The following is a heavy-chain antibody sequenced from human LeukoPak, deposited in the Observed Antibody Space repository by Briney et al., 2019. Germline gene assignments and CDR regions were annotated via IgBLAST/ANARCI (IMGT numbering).Heavy chain of an antibody. CDR3: VRDRYSCGDY. CDR1: GFTFSSYW. J-gene: IGHJ4*02. Sequence: GGSLRLSCAASGFTFSSYWMHWVRQAPGKGLVWVSRISTDGTTTRYADSVKGRFTISRDNAKNTLFLQMNSLRAEDTAVYYCVRDRYSCGDYWGQGTLVTVSS. CDR2: ISTDGTTT. D-gene: IGHD6-19*01. V-gene: IGHV3-74*01.